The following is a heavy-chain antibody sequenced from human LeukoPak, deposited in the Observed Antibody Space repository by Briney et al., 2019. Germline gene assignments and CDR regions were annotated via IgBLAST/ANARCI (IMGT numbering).Heavy chain of an antibody. CDR1: GGSISSYY. CDR2: IYYSGST. CDR3: ARVYYYDSSFAFDI. V-gene: IGHV4-59*01. Sequence: SETLSLTCTVSGGSISSYYWSWIRQPPGKGLEWIGYIYYSGSTSYNPSLKSRVTISVDTSKNQFSLKLSSVTAADTAVYYCARVYYYDSSFAFDIWGQGTMVTVSS. D-gene: IGHD3-22*01. J-gene: IGHJ3*02.